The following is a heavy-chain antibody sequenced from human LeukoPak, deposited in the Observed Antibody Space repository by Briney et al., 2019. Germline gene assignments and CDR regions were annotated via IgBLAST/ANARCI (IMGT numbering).Heavy chain of an antibody. D-gene: IGHD2-21*02. Sequence: GASVKVSCKASGYTFTSYGISWVRQAPGQGLEWMGWISAYNGHTNYAQKLQGRVTMTTDTSTSTAYMELRSLRSDDTAVYYCARRVTAIGYYYYGMDVWGQGTTVTVSS. J-gene: IGHJ6*02. CDR1: GYTFTSYG. CDR2: ISAYNGHT. V-gene: IGHV1-18*01. CDR3: ARRVTAIGYYYYGMDV.